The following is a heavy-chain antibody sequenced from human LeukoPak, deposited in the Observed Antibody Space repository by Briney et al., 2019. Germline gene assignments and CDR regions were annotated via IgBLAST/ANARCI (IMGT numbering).Heavy chain of an antibody. J-gene: IGHJ1*01. CDR2: ISGSGGST. Sequence: PGGTLRLSCAASGFTFSSYGMSWVRQAPGKGLEWVSAISGSGGSTYYADSVKGRFTISRDNSKNTLYLQMNSLRAEDTAVYYCAKVTVVAAAYAEYFQHWGQGTLVTVSS. CDR1: GFTFSSYG. V-gene: IGHV3-23*01. D-gene: IGHD2-15*01. CDR3: AKVTVVAAAYAEYFQH.